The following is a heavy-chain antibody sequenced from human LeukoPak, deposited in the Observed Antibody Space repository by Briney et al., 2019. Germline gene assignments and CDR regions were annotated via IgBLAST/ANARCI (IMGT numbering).Heavy chain of an antibody. CDR1: GYTFATSW. CDR3: ASLLRFLEWPSFFDF. V-gene: IGHV5-51*01. D-gene: IGHD3-3*01. Sequence: GESLKISCKGSGYTFATSWIGWVRQMPGKGLEWMGIIYPGDSDTRYSPSFQGQVTISADTSINTAYLQWSSLKASDTAVYYCASLLRFLEWPSFFDFWGQGTLVTVSS. CDR2: IYPGDSDT. J-gene: IGHJ4*02.